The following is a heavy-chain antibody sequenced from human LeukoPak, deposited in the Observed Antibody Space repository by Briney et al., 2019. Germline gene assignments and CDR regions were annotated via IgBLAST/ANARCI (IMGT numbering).Heavy chain of an antibody. V-gene: IGHV3-30*02. CDR2: IRYDGSNR. CDR3: ATVYCSSTSCYGDLDY. CDR1: GFTFSRYR. J-gene: IGHJ4*02. Sequence: GGPLRLPCAASGFTFSRYRMHWVRQAPGKGLEGVAFIRYDGSNRYYADSVKGRFTISRDNSKNTLYLQMNSLRAEDTAVYYCATVYCSSTSCYGDLDYWGQGTLVTVSS. D-gene: IGHD2-2*01.